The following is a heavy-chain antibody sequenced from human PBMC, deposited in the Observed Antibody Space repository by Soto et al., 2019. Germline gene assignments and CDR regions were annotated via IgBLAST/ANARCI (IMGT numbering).Heavy chain of an antibody. J-gene: IGHJ4*02. CDR2: IYNSGTT. D-gene: IGHD6-13*01. CDR1: GGSISSTNW. V-gene: IGHV4-4*02. Sequence: SETLSLTCAVSGGSISSTNWWPWVRQSPGRGLEWIGEIYNSGTTNYSPSLKSRVNIAVDMSTNHLSLTLISVTAADTAVYYCAFPATADFDYWGKGILVTVSS. CDR3: AFPATADFDY.